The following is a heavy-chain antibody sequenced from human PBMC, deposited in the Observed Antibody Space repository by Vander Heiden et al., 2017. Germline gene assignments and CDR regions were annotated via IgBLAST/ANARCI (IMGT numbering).Heavy chain of an antibody. V-gene: IGHV3-53*01. CDR1: GFTVSSSY. CDR3: ARDLGAFNFPPE. CDR2: IYAGGST. Sequence: EVQLVESGGALMQPGGSLTLSCAASGFTVSSSYMSWVSQAPGKVLEWVSIIYAGGSTYYAGSVKGRFTISRDNSKNTLYLQMNSLRAEDTAIYYCARDLGAFNFPPEWGQGTLVTVSS. J-gene: IGHJ4*02. D-gene: IGHD1-1*01.